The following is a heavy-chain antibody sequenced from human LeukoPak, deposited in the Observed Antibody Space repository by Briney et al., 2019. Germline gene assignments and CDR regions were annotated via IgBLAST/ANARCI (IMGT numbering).Heavy chain of an antibody. Sequence: SETLSLTCTVSGGSISSYYWSWIRQPPGKGLEWIGYIYYSGSTNYNPSLKSRVTISVDTSKNQFSLKLSSVTAADTAVYYCARDLSYQDGGMDVWGQGTTVTVSS. J-gene: IGHJ6*02. V-gene: IGHV4-59*01. CDR2: IYYSGST. D-gene: IGHD3-16*02. CDR1: GGSISSYY. CDR3: ARDLSYQDGGMDV.